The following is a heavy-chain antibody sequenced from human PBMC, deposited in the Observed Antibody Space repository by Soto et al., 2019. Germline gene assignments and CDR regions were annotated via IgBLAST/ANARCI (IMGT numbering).Heavy chain of an antibody. J-gene: IGHJ4*02. Sequence: SETLSLTCTVSGGSISSYYWGWIRRPPGKGLEWIGSIYYSGSTYYNPSLKSRVTISVDKSKNQFSLKLSSVTAADTAVYYCARIAVAGTRFDYWGQGTLVTVSS. D-gene: IGHD6-19*01. CDR3: ARIAVAGTRFDY. CDR2: IYYSGST. V-gene: IGHV4-39*07. CDR1: GGSISSYY.